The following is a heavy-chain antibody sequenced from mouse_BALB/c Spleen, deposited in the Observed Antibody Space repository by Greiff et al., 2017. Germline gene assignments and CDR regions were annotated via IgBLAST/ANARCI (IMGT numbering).Heavy chain of an antibody. CDR1: GFTFSSYA. D-gene: IGHD2-10*02. J-gene: IGHJ2*01. CDR2: ISSGGSYT. Sequence: EVKLMESGGGLVKPGGSLKLSCAASGFTFSSYAMSWVRQTPEKRLEWVATISSGGSYTYYPDSVKGRFTISRDNAKNTLYLQMSSLRSEDTAMYYGARRGYGNYFDDWGQGTTLTVSS. V-gene: IGHV5-9-3*01. CDR3: ARRGYGNYFDD.